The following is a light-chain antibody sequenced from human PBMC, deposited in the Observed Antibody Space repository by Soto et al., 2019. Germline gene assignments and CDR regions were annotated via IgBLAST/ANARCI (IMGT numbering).Light chain of an antibody. Sequence: DIQMTQSPSSVSASVGDRVTITCRASQDISHCLGWYQQKPGKAPRLLIYAASNFQTGDPSRFSGSGSGTDFTLTISSLQPEDFATYYCQEANTLPITFGQGTRLEIK. CDR2: AAS. CDR3: QEANTLPIT. J-gene: IGKJ5*01. V-gene: IGKV1D-12*01. CDR1: QDISHC.